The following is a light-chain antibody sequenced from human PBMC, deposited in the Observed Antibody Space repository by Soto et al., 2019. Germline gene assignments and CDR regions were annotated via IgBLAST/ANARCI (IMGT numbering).Light chain of an antibody. CDR3: QQLNSYPIT. J-gene: IGKJ5*01. Sequence: IQLTQSPSSLSASVGDRVTITCRASQDISSYLAWYQQKPGKAPNLLIYAASTLQSGVPSRFSASGVGTDFTLTISSLQAEDFATYYCQQLNSYPITFGQGTRLEIK. CDR2: AAS. V-gene: IGKV1-9*01. CDR1: QDISSY.